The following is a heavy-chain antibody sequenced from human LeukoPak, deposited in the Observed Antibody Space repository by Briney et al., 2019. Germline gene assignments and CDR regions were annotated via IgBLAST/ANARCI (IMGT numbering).Heavy chain of an antibody. CDR3: ARASAYSTSSGVNY. V-gene: IGHV4-34*01. D-gene: IGHD6-6*01. CDR1: GGSFGGYY. J-gene: IGHJ4*02. Sequence: PSETLSLTCAVYGGSFGGYYWSWVRQPPGKGLAWVGQINHSGSTDYNPSLKSRVTISVDTPKNQFSLKLSSVTAADTAVYYCARASAYSTSSGVNYWGQGALVTVSS. CDR2: INHSGST.